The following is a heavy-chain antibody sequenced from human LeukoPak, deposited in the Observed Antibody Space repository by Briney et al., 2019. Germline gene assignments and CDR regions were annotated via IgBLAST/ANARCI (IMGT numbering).Heavy chain of an antibody. CDR1: GFTFSGYA. Sequence: PGGSLRLSCAASGFTFSGYAMSWVRQAPGKGLEWVSGISGRGDNTYYADSVKGRFTISRGNSKNTLHLQMNSLRDEDTAVYYCAKRVQGNTGPFHCWGQGTLASVSS. CDR2: ISGRGDNT. CDR3: AKRVQGNTGPFHC. J-gene: IGHJ4*02. D-gene: IGHD4-23*01. V-gene: IGHV3-23*01.